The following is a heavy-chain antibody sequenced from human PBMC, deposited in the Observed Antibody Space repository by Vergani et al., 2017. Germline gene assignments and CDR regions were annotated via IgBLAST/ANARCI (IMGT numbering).Heavy chain of an antibody. J-gene: IGHJ4*02. Sequence: QVQLQESGPGLVKPSETLSLTCAVSGYSISSGYYWGWIRPPPGKGLEWIGRIYHSGSTYYNPSMKSRVTISVDTSKTQFSLKLSSVTAADTAVYYCARQPLGNCSSTSCPPVDGWGQGRLVTVSS. CDR2: IYHSGST. CDR3: ARQPLGNCSSTSCPPVDG. CDR1: GYSISSGYY. D-gene: IGHD2-2*01. V-gene: IGHV4-38-2*01.